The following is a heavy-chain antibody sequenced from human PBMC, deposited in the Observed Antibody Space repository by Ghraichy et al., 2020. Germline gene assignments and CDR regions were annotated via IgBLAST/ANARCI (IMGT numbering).Heavy chain of an antibody. CDR1: GFTFTNYC. CDR2: IYPDDSGT. J-gene: IGHJ4*02. Sequence: GESLNISCTASGFTFTNYCIHWVRQMPGKGLEWMGIIYPDDSGTKYIPSFQGRFTISTDKSISTAYLQWSSLKAADAAMYYCARGESSICYEYWGQGTLATVSP. V-gene: IGHV5-51*01. D-gene: IGHD2-15*01. CDR3: ARGESSICYEY.